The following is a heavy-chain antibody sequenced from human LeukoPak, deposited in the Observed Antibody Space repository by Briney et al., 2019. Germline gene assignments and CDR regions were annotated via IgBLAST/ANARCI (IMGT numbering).Heavy chain of an antibody. Sequence: GALRLLCVSSGFTFNNYALTWVRQAPGKGLECVSSISESGGKTYYADPVKGRFTISRDNSKNTLYLQMNSLRDEDTALYYCARGVIAWGQGTLVTVSS. CDR1: GFTFNNYA. D-gene: IGHD3-10*01. CDR2: ISESGGKT. CDR3: ARGVIA. V-gene: IGHV3-23*01. J-gene: IGHJ5*02.